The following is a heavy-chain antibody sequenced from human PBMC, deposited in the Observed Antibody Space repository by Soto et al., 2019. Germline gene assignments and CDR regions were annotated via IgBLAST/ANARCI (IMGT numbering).Heavy chain of an antibody. Sequence: QVQLVESGGGVVQPGRSLRLSCAASGFTFSSYGMHWVRQAPGKGLEWVAVIWYDGSNKYYADTVKGRFSISRDNSKNTLYLQMNSLRAKETAVYYCARDPGYSYGGVYWGQGTLVTVSS. J-gene: IGHJ4*02. V-gene: IGHV3-33*01. D-gene: IGHD5-18*01. CDR1: GFTFSSYG. CDR3: ARDPGYSYGGVY. CDR2: IWYDGSNK.